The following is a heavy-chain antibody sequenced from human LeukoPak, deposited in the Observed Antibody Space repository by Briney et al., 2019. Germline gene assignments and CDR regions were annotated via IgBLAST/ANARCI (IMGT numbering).Heavy chain of an antibody. V-gene: IGHV3-23*01. CDR2: VSGSGGST. D-gene: IGHD5-18*01. Sequence: GGSLRLSCAASEFTFSSFAMSWVRQAPGKGLEWVSRVSGSGGSTYYADSVKGRFSISRHNSRNTLYLQMNSLRAEDTAVYYCARVDTVMAYYFDLWGQGTLVTVSS. J-gene: IGHJ4*02. CDR3: ARVDTVMAYYFDL. CDR1: EFTFSSFA.